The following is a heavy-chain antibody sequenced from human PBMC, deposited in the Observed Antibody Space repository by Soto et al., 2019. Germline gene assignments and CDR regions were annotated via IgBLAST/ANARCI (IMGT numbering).Heavy chain of an antibody. Sequence: QVQLVQSGVEVKKPGASVKVSCKASGYTFSSSSISWVRQAPGQGLEWMGWINVYNGDTIYVQKFQGRGTMPTDTSTSTAYMELTSLTSDDTAIYYCARDIGGGEDVWGQGTTVTVSS. CDR2: INVYNGDT. V-gene: IGHV1-18*01. CDR3: ARDIGGGEDV. J-gene: IGHJ6*02. CDR1: GYTFSSSS. D-gene: IGHD3-16*01.